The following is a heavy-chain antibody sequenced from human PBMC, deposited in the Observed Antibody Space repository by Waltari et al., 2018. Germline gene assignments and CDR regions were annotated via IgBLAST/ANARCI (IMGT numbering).Heavy chain of an antibody. CDR2: IYDGGISP. V-gene: IGHV3-23*03. J-gene: IGHJ6*03. CDR1: GFTFSIYA. Sequence: EGPLLASGGGLLQTAAHLRRSCSATGFTFSIYALNSVLQAPGKGLEWVSIIYDGGISPQYADAVKGRFTISRDDSKNTLYLQMNNLRAEDTAVYYCAKEEGVYTENYYYQYMDVWGKGTTVTVSS. D-gene: IGHD4-4*01. CDR3: AKEEGVYTENYYYQYMDV.